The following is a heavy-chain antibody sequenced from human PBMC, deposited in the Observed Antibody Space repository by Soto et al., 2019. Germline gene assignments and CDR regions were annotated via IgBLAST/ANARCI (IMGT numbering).Heavy chain of an antibody. Sequence: QVQLQESGPGLVKPSETLSLTCTVSSDSIAGENWWSWVRQPPGLGLEWIGEVFHIGGTNYNPSLMSRVTMEVDKSKNQFSLKLISATAADTAAYYCARVFSSGSGWMYYFDFWGQGTLVSVSS. CDR1: SDSIAGENW. CDR3: ARVFSSGSGWMYYFDF. V-gene: IGHV4-4*02. D-gene: IGHD6-19*01. J-gene: IGHJ4*02. CDR2: VFHIGGT.